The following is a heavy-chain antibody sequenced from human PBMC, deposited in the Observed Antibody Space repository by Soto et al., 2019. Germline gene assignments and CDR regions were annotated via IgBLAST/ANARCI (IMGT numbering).Heavy chain of an antibody. J-gene: IGHJ4*02. CDR3: ANPGGHSSYPPYYFDY. Sequence: EVQLLESGGGLVQPGGSLRLSCAASGFTFSSYAMSWVRQAPGKGLEWVSAISGSGGSTYYADSVKGRFTISRDTSKNTLYLQMNSLRAEATAVYYCANPGGHSSYPPYYFDYWGQGTLVTVSS. V-gene: IGHV3-23*01. CDR1: GFTFSSYA. CDR2: ISGSGGST. D-gene: IGHD6-6*01.